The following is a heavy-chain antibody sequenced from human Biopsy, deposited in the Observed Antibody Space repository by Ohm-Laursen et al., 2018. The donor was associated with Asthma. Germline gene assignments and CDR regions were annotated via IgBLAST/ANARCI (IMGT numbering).Heavy chain of an antibody. CDR2: ISFDGSNK. CDR1: GFTFSNYG. D-gene: IGHD1-20*01. CDR3: AKGRYKWNDGYYGLDV. J-gene: IGHJ6*02. V-gene: IGHV3-30*18. Sequence: SLRLSCAASGFTFSNYGMHWVRQAPGKGLEWVAVISFDGSNKDFADSVKGRFTISRDNSKNTMYLEMNSLRAEDTAVYYCAKGRYKWNDGYYGLDVWGQGTTVTVSS.